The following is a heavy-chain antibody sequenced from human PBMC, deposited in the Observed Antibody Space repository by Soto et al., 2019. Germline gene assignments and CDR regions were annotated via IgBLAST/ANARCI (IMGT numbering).Heavy chain of an antibody. Sequence: GASVKVSCKTSEYTFTDNYIYWIRQAPGQGLEWMGWLNPNSGATDFAQRFQGGVTLTSDTSISTAYMELNRLTSDDTAVFYCARQSCGSTSCFYDYWGPGTLVTVSS. CDR2: LNPNSGAT. D-gene: IGHD2-2*01. J-gene: IGHJ4*02. CDR3: ARQSCGSTSCFYDY. V-gene: IGHV1-2*02. CDR1: EYTFTDNY.